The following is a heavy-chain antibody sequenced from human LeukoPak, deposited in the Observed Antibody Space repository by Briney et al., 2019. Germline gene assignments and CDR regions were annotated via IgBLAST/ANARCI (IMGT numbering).Heavy chain of an antibody. CDR1: GFTLSDYY. J-gene: IGHJ5*02. V-gene: IGHV3-11*01. Sequence: GGSLRLSCAASGFTLSDYYMSWIRQAPGKGLEWISYISSSGSTIFYADSVKGRFTISRDNAKNSQYLQMNSLRAEDTAVYYCARVLTFGELSLAPWGQGTLVTVSS. CDR2: ISSSGSTI. D-gene: IGHD3-10*01. CDR3: ARVLTFGELSLAP.